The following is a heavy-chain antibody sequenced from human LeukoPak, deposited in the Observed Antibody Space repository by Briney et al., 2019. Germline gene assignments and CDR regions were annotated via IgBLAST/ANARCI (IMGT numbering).Heavy chain of an antibody. V-gene: IGHV4-4*07. CDR3: ARGSGSKTLGYYYYGMDV. CDR2: IYTSGST. Sequence: PSETLSLTCTVSGGSISSYYWSWIRQPAGKGLEWIGRIYTSGSTNYNPSLKSRVTISVDTSKNQFSLKLSSVTAADTAVYYCARGSGSKTLGYYYYGMDVWGQGTTVTVSS. CDR1: GGSISSYY. J-gene: IGHJ6*02. D-gene: IGHD3-10*01.